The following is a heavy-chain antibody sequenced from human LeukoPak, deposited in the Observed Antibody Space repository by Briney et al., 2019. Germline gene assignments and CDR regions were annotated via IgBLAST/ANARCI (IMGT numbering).Heavy chain of an antibody. Sequence: SGPTLVKPTQTLTLTCTFSGFSLSTRGVGVGWIRQPPGKALEWLALIYWNDDNRYSPSLKSRLTITRDTSKNQVVLTMTNMDPVDTARYHCAHGSGWLYDCWGQGTLVTVSS. CDR2: IYWNDDN. CDR3: AHGSGWLYDC. V-gene: IGHV2-5*01. J-gene: IGHJ4*02. D-gene: IGHD6-19*01. CDR1: GFSLSTRGVG.